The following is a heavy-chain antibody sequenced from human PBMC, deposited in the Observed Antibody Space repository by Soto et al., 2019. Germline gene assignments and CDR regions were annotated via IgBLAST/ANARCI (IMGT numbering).Heavy chain of an antibody. V-gene: IGHV1-2*04. CDR2: INPNTGGT. CDR1: GYTFTGYY. CDR3: VRSNTEGYYYYGMDV. Sequence: QVQLVQSGAEVKKPGASVKVSCKASGYTFTGYYMHWVRQAPGQGLEWMGWINPNTGGTNYAQKFQGWVTMTRDTSVSKAYMDLSRLTSDDTDIYYCVRSNTEGYYYYGMDVWGQGTTVTVSS. J-gene: IGHJ6*02. D-gene: IGHD5-18*01.